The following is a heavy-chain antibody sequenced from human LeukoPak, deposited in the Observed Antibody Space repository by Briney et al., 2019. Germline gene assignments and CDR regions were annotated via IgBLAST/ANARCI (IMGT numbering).Heavy chain of an antibody. Sequence: ASVTVSCKAYGYTFASYYMHWVRQAPGQGLEWMGGIIPIFGTANYAQKFQGRVTITADQSTSPAYMELSSLRSEDTAVYYCASSRGEGYSYGLDAFDYWGQGTLVTVSS. J-gene: IGHJ4*02. D-gene: IGHD5-18*01. V-gene: IGHV1-69*13. CDR2: IIPIFGTA. CDR1: GYTFASYY. CDR3: ASSRGEGYSYGLDAFDY.